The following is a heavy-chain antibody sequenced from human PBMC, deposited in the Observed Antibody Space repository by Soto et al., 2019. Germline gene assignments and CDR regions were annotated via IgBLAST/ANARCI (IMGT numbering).Heavy chain of an antibody. CDR1: GVSISSANW. D-gene: IGHD2-2*01. J-gene: IGHJ4*02. Sequence: SETLSLTCAVSGVSISSANWWSWVRQPPGKGLEWIGEIHLGGTTNYNPSLKSRVTISLDTSKNQFSLTVTSVTAADTAVYYCARHLPIPGMPGFDSWGQGALVTVSS. V-gene: IGHV4-4*02. CDR3: ARHLPIPGMPGFDS. CDR2: IHLGGTT.